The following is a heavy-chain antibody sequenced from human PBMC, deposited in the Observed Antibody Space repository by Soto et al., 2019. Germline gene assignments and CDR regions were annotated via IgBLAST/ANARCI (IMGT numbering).Heavy chain of an antibody. CDR3: ARVSDCSGGSCYSGYYYGMDV. CDR1: GFPFSDYY. D-gene: IGHD2-15*01. CDR2: ISSSGSTI. V-gene: IGHV3-11*01. J-gene: IGHJ6*02. Sequence: GGSLRLSCAASGFPFSDYYMSWIRQAPGKGLEWVSYISSSGSTIYYADSVKGRFTISRDNAKNSLYLQMNSLRAEDTAVYYCARVSDCSGGSCYSGYYYGMDVWGQGTTVTVSS.